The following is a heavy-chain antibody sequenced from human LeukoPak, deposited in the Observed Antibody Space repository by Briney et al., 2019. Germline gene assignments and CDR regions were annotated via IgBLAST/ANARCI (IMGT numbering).Heavy chain of an antibody. CDR3: ARMRSGYPLDY. D-gene: IGHD3-3*01. Sequence: GSLRLSCAASGFIFSSYAMNWVRQAPGKGLEYVSAISSNGDRTYYADSVKGRFTISRDNSKNTLYLQMGSLRAEDLAVYYCARMRSGYPLDYWGQGTLVTVSP. CDR1: GFIFSSYA. CDR2: ISSNGDRT. J-gene: IGHJ4*02. V-gene: IGHV3-64*02.